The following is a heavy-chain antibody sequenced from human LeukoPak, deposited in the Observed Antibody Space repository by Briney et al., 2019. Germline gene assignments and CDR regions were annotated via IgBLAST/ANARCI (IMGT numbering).Heavy chain of an antibody. Sequence: GGSLRLSCAASGFTFSTYAMNWVRQAPGKGLEWVSTISGSSEGTYYADSAKGRFTISRDSSKDTVYLQMDSLRAEDTAVYYCAKGSDYNLYFDHWGQGALVTVSS. CDR2: ISGSSEGT. CDR3: AKGSDYNLYFDH. J-gene: IGHJ5*02. D-gene: IGHD1-26*01. V-gene: IGHV3-23*01. CDR1: GFTFSTYA.